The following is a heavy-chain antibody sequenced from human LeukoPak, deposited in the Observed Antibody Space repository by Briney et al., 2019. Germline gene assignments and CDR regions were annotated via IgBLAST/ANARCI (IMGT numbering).Heavy chain of an antibody. J-gene: IGHJ3*02. CDR3: ARDRTMVRGGDKGDAFDI. Sequence: ASVKVSCKASGYTFTSYGISWVRQAPGRGLEWMGWISAYNGNTNYAQKLQGRVTMTTDTSTSTAYMELRSLRSDDTAVYYCARDRTMVRGGDKGDAFDIWGQGTMVTVSS. D-gene: IGHD3-10*01. CDR1: GYTFTSYG. V-gene: IGHV1-18*01. CDR2: ISAYNGNT.